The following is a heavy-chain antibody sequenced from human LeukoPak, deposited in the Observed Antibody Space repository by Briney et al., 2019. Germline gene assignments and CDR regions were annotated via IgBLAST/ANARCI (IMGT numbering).Heavy chain of an antibody. Sequence: PETLSLTCTVSGGSISSYYWSWIRQPPGKGLEWIGYIYYSGSTNYNPSLKSRVTISVDTSKNQFSLKLSSVTAADTAVYYCAREHYFYYMDGWGKGTTVTVSS. CDR2: IYYSGST. CDR1: GGSISSYY. J-gene: IGHJ6*03. CDR3: AREHYFYYMDG. V-gene: IGHV4-59*01.